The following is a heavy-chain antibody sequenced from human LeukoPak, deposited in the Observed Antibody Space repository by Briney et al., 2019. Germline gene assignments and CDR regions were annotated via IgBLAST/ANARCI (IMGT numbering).Heavy chain of an antibody. CDR2: VYYSGRT. D-gene: IGHD3-22*01. V-gene: IGHV4-59*01. CDR3: ARWYYYDSSGYYRYYFDY. Sequence: SETLSLTCIVSGGSISSYYWNWIRQPPGKGLEWIGYVYYSGRTNYNPSLKSRVTILVDTSKNQFSLKLRSVTAADTAVYYCARWYYYDSSGYYRYYFDYWGQGTLVTVSS. J-gene: IGHJ4*02. CDR1: GGSISSYY.